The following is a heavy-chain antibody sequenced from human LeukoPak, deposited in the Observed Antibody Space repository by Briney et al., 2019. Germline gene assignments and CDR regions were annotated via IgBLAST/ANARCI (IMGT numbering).Heavy chain of an antibody. CDR3: ATPPGATRTD. CDR1: GFTFSSYS. D-gene: IGHD5-12*01. J-gene: IGHJ4*02. CDR2: ISSSSSYI. V-gene: IGHV3-21*01. Sequence: GGSLRLSCAASGFTFSSYSMNWVRQAPGKGLEWVSSISSSSSYIYYADSVKGRFTTSRDNAKNSLYLQMNSLRAEDTAVYYCATPPGATRTDGGQEPLVTVSP.